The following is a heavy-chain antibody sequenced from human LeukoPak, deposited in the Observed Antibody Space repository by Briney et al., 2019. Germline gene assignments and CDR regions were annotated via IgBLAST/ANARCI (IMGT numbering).Heavy chain of an antibody. Sequence: GGSLRLSCAASGFTFISYAMSWVRQAPGKGLEWVSGISNTGGSTYYADSVKGRFTISRDNSKNTLYLQMNSLRAEDTAVYYCAFVVHGDNPRVYWGQGTLVTVSS. J-gene: IGHJ4*02. CDR1: GFTFISYA. CDR3: AFVVHGDNPRVY. CDR2: ISNTGGST. V-gene: IGHV3-23*01. D-gene: IGHD4-23*01.